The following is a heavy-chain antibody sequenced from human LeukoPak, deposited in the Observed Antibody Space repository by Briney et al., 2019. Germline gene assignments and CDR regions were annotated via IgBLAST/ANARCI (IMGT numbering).Heavy chain of an antibody. CDR1: GGSISTYY. V-gene: IGHV4-59*12. CDR2: VYYDGST. Sequence: SSETLSLTCTVSGGSISTYYWSWIRQPPGKGLEWIGYVYYDGSTNYNPSLKSRVAISVDTSKNQFSLKLSSVTAADTAVYYCARGPSLDVWGKGTTVTVSS. CDR3: ARGPSLDV. J-gene: IGHJ6*04. D-gene: IGHD2-2*01.